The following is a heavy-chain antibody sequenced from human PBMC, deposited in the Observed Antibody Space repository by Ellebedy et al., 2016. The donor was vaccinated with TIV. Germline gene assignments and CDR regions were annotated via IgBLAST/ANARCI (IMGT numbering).Heavy chain of an antibody. CDR3: ARRTNTGSYNYFNY. CDR2: IYTSGST. CDR1: GDSISDYC. Sequence: SETLSLXXSVSGDSISDYCWAWFRQPAGKGLEWIGRIYTSGSTNYNPSLNSRATMSIDTSKNQFSLRLSSVTAADTAVYYCARRTNTGSYNYFNYWGQGTLVTVSS. D-gene: IGHD1-26*01. V-gene: IGHV4-4*07. J-gene: IGHJ4*02.